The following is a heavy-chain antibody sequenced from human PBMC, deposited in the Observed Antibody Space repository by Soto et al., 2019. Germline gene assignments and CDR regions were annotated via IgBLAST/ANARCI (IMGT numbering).Heavy chain of an antibody. D-gene: IGHD2-21*02. J-gene: IGHJ6*02. CDR1: GGSVISGRYY. Sequence: SETLSLTCTVSGGSVISGRYYWIWIRQPPGKGLEWIGYIYYSGSTNYNPSLKSRVTISVDTSKNQFSLKLSSVTAADTAVYYCARDRVACGGDCSYYYGMDVWGQGTTVTVSS. CDR3: ARDRVACGGDCSYYYGMDV. CDR2: IYYSGST. V-gene: IGHV4-61*01.